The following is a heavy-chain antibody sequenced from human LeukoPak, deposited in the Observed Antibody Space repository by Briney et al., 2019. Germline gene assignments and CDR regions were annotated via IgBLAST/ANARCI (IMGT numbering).Heavy chain of an antibody. Sequence: GGSLRLSCAASGFTVSSDYMTWVRQAPGKGLEWVSVIYSGGSTNYADSVKDRFTISRDNSKNTLYLQMNSLRVGDTAVYYCAREAAADPYYFDYWGQGTLVTVSS. CDR1: GFTVSSDY. J-gene: IGHJ4*02. D-gene: IGHD6-13*01. CDR2: IYSGGST. CDR3: AREAAADPYYFDY. V-gene: IGHV3-66*01.